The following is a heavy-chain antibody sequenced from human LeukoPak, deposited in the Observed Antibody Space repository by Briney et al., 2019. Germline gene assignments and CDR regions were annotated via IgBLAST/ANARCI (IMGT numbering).Heavy chain of an antibody. Sequence: KAGGSLRLSCAASGFTFSSYSMNWVRQAPGKGLEWVSSISSSSSYIYYADSVKGRFTISRDNSKNTLYLQMSSLRAEDTAVYYCATKTPIDYWGQGTLVTVSS. CDR3: ATKTPIDY. V-gene: IGHV3-21*01. J-gene: IGHJ4*02. CDR1: GFTFSSYS. CDR2: ISSSSSYI.